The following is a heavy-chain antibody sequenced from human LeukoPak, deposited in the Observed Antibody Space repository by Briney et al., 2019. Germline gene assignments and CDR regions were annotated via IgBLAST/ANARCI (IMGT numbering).Heavy chain of an antibody. V-gene: IGHV3-7*04. CDR2: IKEDGSEK. D-gene: IGHD5-24*01. Sequence: PGGSLRLSCAASGLSISNFWMSWVRQAPGKGLEWVAHIKEDGSEKRYVDSVKGRFTISRDSASLYLQMNSLRAEDTAVYYCAKDLHYNDGRWEFDPWGQGTLVTVSS. CDR3: AKDLHYNDGRWEFDP. CDR1: GLSISNFW. J-gene: IGHJ5*02.